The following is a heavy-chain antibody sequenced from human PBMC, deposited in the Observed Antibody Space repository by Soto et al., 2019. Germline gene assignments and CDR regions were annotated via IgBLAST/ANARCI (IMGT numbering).Heavy chain of an antibody. J-gene: IGHJ6*02. CDR2: ISSSSSYI. Sequence: SLRLYCAASGFTFSSYSMNWVRQAPGKGLEWVSSISSSSSYIYYADSVKGRFTISRDNAKNSLYLQMNSLRAEDTAVYYCAREAAYDFWSGYDYYYYGMDVWGQGTTVTVSS. D-gene: IGHD3-3*01. CDR1: GFTFSSYS. V-gene: IGHV3-21*01. CDR3: AREAAYDFWSGYDYYYYGMDV.